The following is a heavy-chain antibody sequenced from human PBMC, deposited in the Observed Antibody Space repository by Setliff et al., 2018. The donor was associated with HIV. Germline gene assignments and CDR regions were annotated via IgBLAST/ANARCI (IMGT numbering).Heavy chain of an antibody. V-gene: IGHV3-30*02. J-gene: IGHJ4*02. CDR2: VRFDGSNK. CDR1: GFTFSRYA. Sequence: GGSLRLSCAASGFTFSRYAMTWVRQAPGKGLEWVAFVRFDGSNKYYADSVKGRFTISRDNSKNTLYLQMNSLRAEDTAVYYCAKDLRGYSGYNGYWGQGTLVTVSS. CDR3: AKDLRGYSGYNGY. D-gene: IGHD5-12*01.